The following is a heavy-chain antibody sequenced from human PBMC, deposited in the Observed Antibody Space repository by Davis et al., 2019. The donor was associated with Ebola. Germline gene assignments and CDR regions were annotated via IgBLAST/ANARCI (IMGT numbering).Heavy chain of an antibody. J-gene: IGHJ6*02. CDR3: AKDFYGASYYYYGMDV. V-gene: IGHV3-23*01. CDR2: ISGSGGST. Sequence: PGGSLRLSCAASGFTFSSYAMSWVRQAPGKGLEWVSAISGSGGSTYYADSVKGRFTISRDNSKNTLYLQMNSLRAEDTAVYYCAKDFYGASYYYYGMDVWGQGTTVTVSS. CDR1: GFTFSSYA. D-gene: IGHD4-17*01.